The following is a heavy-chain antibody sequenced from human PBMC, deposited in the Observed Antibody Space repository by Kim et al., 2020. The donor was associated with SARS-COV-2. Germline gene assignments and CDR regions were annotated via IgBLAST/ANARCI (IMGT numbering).Heavy chain of an antibody. D-gene: IGHD3-3*01. Sequence: SETLSLTCTVSGGSISSYYWSWIRQPPGKGLEWIGYIYYSGSTNYNPSLKSRVTISVDTSKGQFSLKLSSVTAADTAVYYCARADYDFWSGLRWFDPWGHGTLVTVSS. CDR2: IYYSGST. CDR1: GGSISSYY. V-gene: IGHV4-59*01. J-gene: IGHJ5*02. CDR3: ARADYDFWSGLRWFDP.